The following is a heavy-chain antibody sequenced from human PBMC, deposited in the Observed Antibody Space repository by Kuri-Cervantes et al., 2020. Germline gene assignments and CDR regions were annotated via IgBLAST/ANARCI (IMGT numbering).Heavy chain of an antibody. CDR2: IKQDGSEK. CDR3: ARGWSGLTY. Sequence: GESLKISCAASGFTFSSYAMSWVRQAPGKGLEWVGNIKQDGSEKYYVGSVKGRFTISRDNAKNSVYLQMNSMRVEDTAVYFCARGWSGLTYWGQGTLVTVSS. CDR1: GFTFSSYA. V-gene: IGHV3-7*01. D-gene: IGHD3-3*01. J-gene: IGHJ4*02.